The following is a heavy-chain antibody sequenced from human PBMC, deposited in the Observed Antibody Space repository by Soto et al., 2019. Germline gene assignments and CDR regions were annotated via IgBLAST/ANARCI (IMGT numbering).Heavy chain of an antibody. J-gene: IGHJ6*03. V-gene: IGHV1-8*01. CDR1: GYTFTSYD. D-gene: IGHD1-7*01. Sequence: PGESLKISCKASGYTFTSYDINWVRQATGQGLEWMGWMNPNSGNTGYAQKFQGRVTMTRNTSISTAYMELSSLRSEDTAVYYCARGPLELRFSYYYYNMDVWGKGTTVTVSS. CDR3: ARGPLELRFSYYYYNMDV. CDR2: MNPNSGNT.